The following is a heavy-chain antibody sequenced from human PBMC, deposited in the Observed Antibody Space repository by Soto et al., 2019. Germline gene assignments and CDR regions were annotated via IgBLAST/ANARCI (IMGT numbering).Heavy chain of an antibody. CDR3: ARHFVAVVIKGWGY. D-gene: IGHD3-10*01. Sequence: SETLSLTCNVSGGSIDRSNYYWDWLRQPPGKGLEWIGTTYYNGNAYYNPSLRSRVPMSVDTSKNQFSLKLISVTAADTAVYYCARHFVAVVIKGWGYWGQGKLVTVSS. J-gene: IGHJ4*02. CDR1: GGSIDRSNYY. V-gene: IGHV4-39*01. CDR2: TYYNGNA.